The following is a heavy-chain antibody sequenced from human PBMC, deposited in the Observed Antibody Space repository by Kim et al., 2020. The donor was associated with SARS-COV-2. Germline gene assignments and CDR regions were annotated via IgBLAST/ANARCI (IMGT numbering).Heavy chain of an antibody. CDR3: ARRRDGYLGY. V-gene: IGHV4-34*01. J-gene: IGHJ4*02. D-gene: IGHD5-12*01. Sequence: SETLSLTCAVYGGSFSGYYWSWIRQPPGKGLEWIGEINHSGSTNYNPSLKSRVTISVDTSKNQFSLKLSSVTAADTAVYYCARRRDGYLGYWGQGTLVTVSS. CDR1: GGSFSGYY. CDR2: INHSGST.